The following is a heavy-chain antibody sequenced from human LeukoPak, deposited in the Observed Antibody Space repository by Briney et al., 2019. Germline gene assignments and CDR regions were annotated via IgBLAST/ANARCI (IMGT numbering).Heavy chain of an antibody. V-gene: IGHV3-7*03. J-gene: IGHJ4*02. CDR3: AKDAAANVDYPYYFDY. D-gene: IGHD4-11*01. Sequence: GGSLRLSCAASGFTFSGYWMSWVRQAPGKGPEWVANIKQDGSEIYYVDSVKGRFTISRDNSRTTLYLLMNSLRAEDTAVYYCAKDAAANVDYPYYFDYWGQGALVTVSS. CDR1: GFTFSGYW. CDR2: IKQDGSEI.